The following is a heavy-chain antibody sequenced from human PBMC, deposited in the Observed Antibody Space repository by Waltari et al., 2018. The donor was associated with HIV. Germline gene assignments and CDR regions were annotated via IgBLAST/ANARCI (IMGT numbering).Heavy chain of an antibody. CDR3: ASAYGSGPNWFDP. J-gene: IGHJ5*02. D-gene: IGHD3-10*01. CDR2: IYSGGST. CDR1: GFTVSSNY. Sequence: EVQLVETGGGLTQPGGSLSLSCAASGFTVSSNYMSWVRQAPGKGLEWVSVIYSGGSTYYADSVKGRFTISRDNSKNTLYLQMNSLRAEDTAVYYCASAYGSGPNWFDPWGQGTLVTVSS. V-gene: IGHV3-53*02.